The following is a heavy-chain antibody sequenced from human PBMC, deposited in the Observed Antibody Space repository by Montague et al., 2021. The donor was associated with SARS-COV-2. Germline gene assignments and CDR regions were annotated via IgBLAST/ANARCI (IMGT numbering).Heavy chain of an antibody. CDR2: IYHSGTT. V-gene: IGHV4-4*02. CDR1: GGSVSSDNW. CDR3: ALPLGGARFDP. D-gene: IGHD3-16*01. J-gene: IGHJ5*02. Sequence: SETLSLTCSVSGGSVSSDNWCTWVRPPPGKGLEWIGDIYHSGTTNYSPSLKSRLTISLDKSKNQFSLKLMSVTAADTAVYYCALPLGGARFDPWGQGTLVIVSS.